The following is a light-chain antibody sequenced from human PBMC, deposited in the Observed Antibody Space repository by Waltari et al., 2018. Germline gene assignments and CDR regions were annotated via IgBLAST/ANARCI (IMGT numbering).Light chain of an antibody. J-gene: IGLJ2*01. CDR2: DQN. Sequence: TQDPAVSVAVGQTVRITCQGDSLRSYHASWYQQRPGQVPKLLIYDQNNRPSGVPGRFSGSSSDNTASLTITGAQAEDEAYYYCHSRDASGVGGAFGGGTKLTVL. V-gene: IGLV3-19*01. CDR1: SLRSYH. CDR3: HSRDASGVGGA.